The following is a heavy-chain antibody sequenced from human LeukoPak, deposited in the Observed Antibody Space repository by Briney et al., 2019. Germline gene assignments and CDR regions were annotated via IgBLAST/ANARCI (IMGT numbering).Heavy chain of an antibody. CDR1: GFTFSNYP. J-gene: IGHJ4*02. D-gene: IGHD2-8*01. Sequence: PGGSLRLSCATSGFTFSNYPIHWVRQAPGKGLEWVAVISFDGNNKYYADSVKGRFIISRDNSKNTLYLQMNSLRAEDTAMYFCARDRGYCPNGVCYIRYYFDYWGQGTLVTVSS. CDR3: ARDRGYCPNGVCYIRYYFDY. V-gene: IGHV3-30-3*01. CDR2: ISFDGNNK.